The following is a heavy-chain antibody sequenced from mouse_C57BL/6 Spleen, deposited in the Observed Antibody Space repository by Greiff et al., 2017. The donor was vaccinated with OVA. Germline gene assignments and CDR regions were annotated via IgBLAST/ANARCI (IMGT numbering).Heavy chain of an antibody. CDR2: ISDGGSYT. V-gene: IGHV5-4*01. J-gene: IGHJ2*01. Sequence: DVHLVESGGGLVKPGGSLKLSCAASGFTFSSYAMSWVRQTPEKRLEWVATISDGGSYTYYPDNVKGRFTISRDNAKNNLYLQMSHLKSEDTAMYYCAREGNYYGSSYEDYWGQGTTLTVSS. CDR3: AREGNYYGSSYEDY. D-gene: IGHD1-1*01. CDR1: GFTFSSYA.